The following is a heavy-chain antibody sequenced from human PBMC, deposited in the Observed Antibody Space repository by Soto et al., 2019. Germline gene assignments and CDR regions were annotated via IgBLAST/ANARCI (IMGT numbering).Heavy chain of an antibody. CDR2: IYYSGST. V-gene: IGHV4-59*01. D-gene: IGHD3-9*01. CDR1: GGSISSYY. J-gene: IGHJ5*02. Sequence: PSETLSLTCTVSGGSISSYYWSWIRQPPGKGLEWIGYIYYSGSTNYNPSLKSRVTISVDTSKNQFSLKLSSVTAADTAVYYCATISYDILTGYPGAWFDPWGQGTLVTVSS. CDR3: ATISYDILTGYPGAWFDP.